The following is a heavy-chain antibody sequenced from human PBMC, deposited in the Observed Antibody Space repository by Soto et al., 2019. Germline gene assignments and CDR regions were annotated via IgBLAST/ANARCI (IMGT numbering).Heavy chain of an antibody. J-gene: IGHJ3*02. CDR2: INSDGSST. CDR1: GFTFSSYW. CDR3: ASLLSPSAEAAFDI. Sequence: EVQLVESGGGLVQPGGSLRLSCAASGFTFSSYWMHWVRQAPGKGLVWVSRINSDGSSTSYADSVKGRFTISRDNAKNTLYLQMKSLRAEDTAVYYCASLLSPSAEAAFDIWGQGTMVTVSS. D-gene: IGHD6-19*01. V-gene: IGHV3-74*01.